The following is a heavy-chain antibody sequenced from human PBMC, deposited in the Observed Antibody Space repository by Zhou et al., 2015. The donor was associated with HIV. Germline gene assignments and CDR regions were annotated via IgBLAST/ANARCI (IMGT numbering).Heavy chain of an antibody. CDR2: IIPIFGTA. V-gene: IGHV1-69*01. J-gene: IGHJ1*01. CDR1: GGTFSSYA. Sequence: QVQLVQSGAEVKKPGSSVKVSCKASGGTFSSYAISWVRQAPGQGLEWMGGIIPIFGTANYAQKFQGRVTITADESTSTAYMELSSLRSEDTAVYYCARAQLPDIVVVVAASGGFQHWGQGTLVTVSS. CDR3: ARAQLPDIVVVVAASGGFQH. D-gene: IGHD2-15*01.